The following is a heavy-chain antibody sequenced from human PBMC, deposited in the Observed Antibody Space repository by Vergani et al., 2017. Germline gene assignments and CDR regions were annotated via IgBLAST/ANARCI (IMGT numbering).Heavy chain of an antibody. V-gene: IGHV3-23*01. J-gene: IGHJ4*02. CDR1: GFTFRNYA. CDR3: ARDLSYSTAWPFFDS. Sequence: EVQLLESGGGLAQPGGSLRLSCAASGFTFRNYAMTWVRQAPGKGLEWVSAISGSGGSTYYADSVKGRFTISRDNSKNTLYLQMNSLRAEDTAMYFCARDLSYSTAWPFFDSRGQGTLVTVSS. D-gene: IGHD4-11*01. CDR2: ISGSGGST.